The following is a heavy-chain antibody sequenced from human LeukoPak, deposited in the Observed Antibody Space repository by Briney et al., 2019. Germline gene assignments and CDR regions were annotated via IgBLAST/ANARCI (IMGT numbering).Heavy chain of an antibody. D-gene: IGHD2-15*01. CDR3: AGRYCSGGTCYHFDY. V-gene: IGHV3-30*03. CDR2: ISYDGSNK. Sequence: PGKSLRLSCAASGFTFSSYGMHWVRQAPGKGLEWVAVISYDGSNKYYADSVKGRFTISRDNSKNTLYLQMNSLRAEDTAVYYCAGRYCSGGTCYHFDYWGQGTLVTVSS. CDR1: GFTFSSYG. J-gene: IGHJ4*02.